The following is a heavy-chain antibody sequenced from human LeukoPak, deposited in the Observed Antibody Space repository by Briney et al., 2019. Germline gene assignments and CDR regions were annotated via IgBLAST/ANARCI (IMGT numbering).Heavy chain of an antibody. CDR3: ARGKVDGDDFDY. CDR2: INPNSGT. V-gene: IGHV1-2*02. CDR1: GYTFTGYY. D-gene: IGHD4-17*01. J-gene: IGHJ4*02. Sequence: GASVKVSCKASGYTFTGYYIHWVRQAPGQGLEWMGWINPNSGTNYAQNFQGRVTMTRDTSISTAYVELSRLRSDDTAVYYCARGKVDGDDFDYWGQGTLVTVSS.